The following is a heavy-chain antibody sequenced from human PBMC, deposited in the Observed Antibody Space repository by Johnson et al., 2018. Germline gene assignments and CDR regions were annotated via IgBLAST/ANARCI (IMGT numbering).Heavy chain of an antibody. CDR1: GFTFSSYA. Sequence: VQLLESGGGLVQPGGSLRLSCAASGFTFSSYAMSWVRQAPGKGLEWVSALSESGGVTFYADSVKGRFTISRDNSKNTVFLQMSSLKAADTAVYYGAAFPPGSSMAYLQYWGQGTLVTVS. D-gene: IGHD2-21*01. V-gene: IGHV3-23*01. CDR3: AAFPPGSSMAYLQY. CDR2: LSESGGVT. J-gene: IGHJ1*01.